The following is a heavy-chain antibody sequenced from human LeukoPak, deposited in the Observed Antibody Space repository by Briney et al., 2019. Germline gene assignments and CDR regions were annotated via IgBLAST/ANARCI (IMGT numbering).Heavy chain of an antibody. CDR2: ISSSSSYI. D-gene: IGHD6-19*01. Sequence: KTGGSLRLSCAASGFTFSSYSMNWVRQAPGKGLEWVSSISSSSSYIYYADSVKGRFTISRDNAKNSLYLQMNSLRAEDTAVYYCARAYSSGWYEGYAFDIWGQGTMVTASS. CDR3: ARAYSSGWYEGYAFDI. CDR1: GFTFSSYS. V-gene: IGHV3-21*01. J-gene: IGHJ3*02.